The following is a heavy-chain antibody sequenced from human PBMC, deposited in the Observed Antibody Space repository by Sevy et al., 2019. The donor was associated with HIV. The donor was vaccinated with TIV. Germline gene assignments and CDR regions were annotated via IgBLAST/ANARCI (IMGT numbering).Heavy chain of an antibody. Sequence: GGSLRLSCVASGFTFSSYSMNWVRQAPGKGLEWVSYISSSSDSSRTLYYADSVKGRFSISRDNAKNAVHLQMPSLRVEDTAVYYCARPDLSAWYFDFWGHGTLVTVSS. D-gene: IGHD6-19*01. CDR3: ARPDLSAWYFDF. J-gene: IGHJ4*01. CDR1: GFTFSSYS. V-gene: IGHV3-48*01. CDR2: ISSSSDSSRTL.